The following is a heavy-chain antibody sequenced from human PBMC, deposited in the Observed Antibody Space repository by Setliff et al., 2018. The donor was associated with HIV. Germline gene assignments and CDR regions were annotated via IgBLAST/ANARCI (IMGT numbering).Heavy chain of an antibody. D-gene: IGHD5-12*01. V-gene: IGHV5-51*01. CDR3: ARQVGGYNAWGHFYSYMDV. CDR1: GYYFSSYW. CDR2: IYPGDSDT. Sequence: GESLKISCNGSGYYFSSYWVAWVRQMPGKGLEWMGAIYPGDSDTRYSPSFQGQVTISADKSISTAYLQWSSLKASDTPMYYCARQVGGYNAWGHFYSYMDVWGKGTTVTVSS. J-gene: IGHJ6*03.